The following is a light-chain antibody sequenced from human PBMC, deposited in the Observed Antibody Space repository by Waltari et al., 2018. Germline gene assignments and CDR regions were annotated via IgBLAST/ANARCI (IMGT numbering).Light chain of an antibody. V-gene: IGLV3-21*04. CDR1: NIGSKT. Sequence: SYVLTQPPSVSVAPGKTARITCGGNNIGSKTVNWYQQKPGPAPVLVIYYDSHRPSGIPERFSGSNSGNTATLIISRVEAGDEADYYCQVWDGSSDHYVFGTGTEVTVL. CDR3: QVWDGSSDHYV. CDR2: YDS. J-gene: IGLJ1*01.